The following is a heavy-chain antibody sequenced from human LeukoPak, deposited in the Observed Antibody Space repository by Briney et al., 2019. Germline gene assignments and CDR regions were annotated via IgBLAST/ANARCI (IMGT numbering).Heavy chain of an antibody. J-gene: IGHJ3*02. CDR2: IKQDGSKK. D-gene: IGHD5-18*01. Sequence: GGSLRLSCAASGFTFSSYWMSWVRQAPGKGLEWVANIKQDGSKKYYVDSVKGRFTISRDNAKNSLYLQMNSLRAEDTAVYYCARVRATAMVTYAFDIWGQGTMVTVSS. CDR1: GFTFSSYW. V-gene: IGHV3-7*01. CDR3: ARVRATAMVTYAFDI.